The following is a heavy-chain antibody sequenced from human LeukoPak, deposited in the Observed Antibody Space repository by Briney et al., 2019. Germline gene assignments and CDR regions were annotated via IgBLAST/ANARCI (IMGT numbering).Heavy chain of an antibody. V-gene: IGHV4-39*01. J-gene: IGHJ5*02. D-gene: IGHD3-3*01. CDR2: IYYSGST. CDR1: GGSISSSSYY. Sequence: SETLSLTCTVSGGSISSSSYYWGWIRQPPGKGLEWIGSIYYSGSTYYNPSLKSRVTISVDTSKNQFSLKLSSVTAADTAVYYCARNHRSAAIFGAMNWFDPWGQGTLVTVSS. CDR3: ARNHRSAAIFGAMNWFDP.